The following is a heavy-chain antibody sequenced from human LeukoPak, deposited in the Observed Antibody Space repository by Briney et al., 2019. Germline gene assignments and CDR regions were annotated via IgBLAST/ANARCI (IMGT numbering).Heavy chain of an antibody. V-gene: IGHV4-34*01. CDR3: ARGRDYDSSGYELIDY. D-gene: IGHD3-22*01. CDR1: GGSFSGYY. CDR2: INHSGST. J-gene: IGHJ4*02. Sequence: SETLSLTCAVYGGSFSGYYWTWIRQPPGKGLEWIGEINHSGSTNYNPSLKSRVTISVDTSTNQFSLKLNSVTAADTAVYYCARGRDYDSSGYELIDYWGQGTLVTVSS.